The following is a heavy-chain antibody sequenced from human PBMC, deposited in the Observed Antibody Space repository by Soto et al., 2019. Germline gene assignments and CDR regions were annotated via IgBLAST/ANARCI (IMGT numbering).Heavy chain of an antibody. D-gene: IGHD3-22*01. CDR3: AKLQAGARGRGY. CDR1: GRFISNGGYH. J-gene: IGHJ4*01. CDR2: VNYDGTT. V-gene: IGHV4-31*02. Sequence: PSETLSLTCSVSGRFISNGGYHWSWVRQQLGKGLEWIGFVNYDGTTYYNPSLKSRPTISVDTSENQFSLKLTSVTAADTAVYFCAKLQAGARGRGYWGPGTLVTVSS.